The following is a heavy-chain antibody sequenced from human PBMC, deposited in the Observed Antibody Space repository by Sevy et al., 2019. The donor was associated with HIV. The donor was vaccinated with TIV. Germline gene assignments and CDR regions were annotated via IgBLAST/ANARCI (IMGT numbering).Heavy chain of an antibody. D-gene: IGHD6-13*01. CDR2: ISYGGST. Sequence: SETLSLTCTVSGGSITDKKYYWAWIRQPPGKGLEWIGSISYGGSTYYNPSLQSRVTLSVDTCKNHFSLNLSPVTAADTAKYYCARRVAAAGQGNEYFQHWGRGTLVTVSS. CDR3: ARRVAAAGQGNEYFQH. CDR1: GGSITDKKYY. J-gene: IGHJ1*01. V-gene: IGHV4-39*01.